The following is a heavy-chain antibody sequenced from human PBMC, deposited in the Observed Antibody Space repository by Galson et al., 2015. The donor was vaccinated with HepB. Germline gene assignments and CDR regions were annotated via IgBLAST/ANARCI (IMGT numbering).Heavy chain of an antibody. Sequence: SVKVSCKASGYRFANFGLSWVRQAPRQELEWMEWISTHNGTTKYAQKFQRRVTMTSDTSTTTAYMELRNLRYDDTALYYCASDYVVTTKSRFDPWGQGTLLTDSS. CDR3: ASDYVVTTKSRFDP. D-gene: IGHD2-21*02. J-gene: IGHJ5*02. V-gene: IGHV1-18*01. CDR1: GYRFANFG. CDR2: ISTHNGTT.